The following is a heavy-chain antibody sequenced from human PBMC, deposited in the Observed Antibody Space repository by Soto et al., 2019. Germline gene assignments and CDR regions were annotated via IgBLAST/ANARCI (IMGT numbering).Heavy chain of an antibody. Sequence: SETLSLACSVSGDSVSSASYSWAWIRQPPGKGLEWIGYIYYSGYTSYSPSLKSRVTISLDKSKNHFSLKLSSVIAADSAVYYCARARDSSGFYFAYWGQVSLVTVSS. CDR2: IYYSGYT. J-gene: IGHJ4*02. CDR3: ARARDSSGFYFAY. V-gene: IGHV4-61*03. CDR1: GDSVSSASYS. D-gene: IGHD3-22*01.